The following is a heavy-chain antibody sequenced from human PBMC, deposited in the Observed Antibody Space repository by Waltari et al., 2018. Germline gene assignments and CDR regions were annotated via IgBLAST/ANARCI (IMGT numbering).Heavy chain of an antibody. CDR2: TYTSGST. J-gene: IGHJ5*01. V-gene: IGHV4-61*09. Sequence: QVQLQESGPGLVKPSQNLSLTCTVSGGSISSGSYYWSWIRQPAGKGLECIGYTYTSGSTNVDPSLTWRVTISVASSENPVSLKLSSVTAADTGVYYCAREWRVTGDAWFDSWGQGALVTVSS. CDR1: GGSISSGSYY. D-gene: IGHD7-27*01. CDR3: AREWRVTGDAWFDS.